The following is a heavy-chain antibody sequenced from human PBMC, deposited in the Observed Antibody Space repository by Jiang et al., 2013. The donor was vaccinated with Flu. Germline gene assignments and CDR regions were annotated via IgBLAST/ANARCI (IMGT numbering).Heavy chain of an antibody. CDR2: ITVSGGST. D-gene: IGHD6-13*01. J-gene: IGHJ4*02. Sequence: LRLSCAASGFTFSSYDMSWVRQAPGKGLEWVSGITVSGGSTYYAGSVKGRFTISRDNSKNTLYLQMNSLRAEDTAVYYCAKDMKGIAADFDYWGQGTLVTASS. CDR3: AKDMKGIAADFDY. V-gene: IGHV3-23*01. CDR1: GFTFSSYD.